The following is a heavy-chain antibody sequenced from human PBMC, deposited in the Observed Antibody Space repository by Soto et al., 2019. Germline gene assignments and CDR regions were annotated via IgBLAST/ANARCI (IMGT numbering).Heavy chain of an antibody. V-gene: IGHV3-23*01. J-gene: IGHJ6*03. D-gene: IGHD6-19*01. CDR1: GFTFSSYA. CDR3: AKGEGPNSSGWYSWYYYYYMDV. Sequence: GGSLRLSCAASGFTFSSYAMSWVRQAPGKGLEWVSAISGSGGSTYYADSVKGRFTISRDNSKNTLYLQMNSLRAEDTAVYYCAKGEGPNSSGWYSWYYYYYMDVWGKGTTVTVSS. CDR2: ISGSGGST.